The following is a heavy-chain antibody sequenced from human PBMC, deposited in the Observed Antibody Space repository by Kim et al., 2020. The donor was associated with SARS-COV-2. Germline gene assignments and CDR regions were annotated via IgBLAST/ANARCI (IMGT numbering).Heavy chain of an antibody. D-gene: IGHD4-17*01. J-gene: IGHJ4*02. CDR3: AKDMYHDYGDYGEDYFDY. V-gene: IGHV3-43*01. Sequence: KGRFTISRDNSKNSLYLQMNSLRTEDTALYYCAKDMYHDYGDYGEDYFDYWGQGTLVTVSS.